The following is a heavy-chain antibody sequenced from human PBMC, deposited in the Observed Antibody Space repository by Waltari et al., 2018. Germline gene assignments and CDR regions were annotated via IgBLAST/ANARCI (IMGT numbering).Heavy chain of an antibody. D-gene: IGHD2-15*01. V-gene: IGHV4-38-2*01. CDR1: GYSISSGYY. CDR3: ARVVVVAAPMGDWFDP. Sequence: QVQLQESGPGLVKPSETLSLTCAVSGYSISSGYYWGWIRQPPGKGLEWIGSIYHSGSTYYNPSLKSRVTISVDTSKNQFALKQSSVTAADTAVYYCARVVVVAAPMGDWFDPWGQGTLVTVSS. CDR2: IYHSGST. J-gene: IGHJ5*02.